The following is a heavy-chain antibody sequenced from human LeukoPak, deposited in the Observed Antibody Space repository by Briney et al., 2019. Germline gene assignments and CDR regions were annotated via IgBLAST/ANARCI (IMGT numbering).Heavy chain of an antibody. Sequence: GGSLRLSCAASGFTFSSYEMNWVRPAPGQGLEWVSYISSSGSTIYDADSVKGRFTISRDNAKNSLYLQMNSLRAEDTAVYYCAELGITMIGGVWGKGTTVTISS. CDR2: ISSSGSTI. CDR3: AELGITMIGGV. CDR1: GFTFSSYE. D-gene: IGHD3-10*02. V-gene: IGHV3-48*03. J-gene: IGHJ6*04.